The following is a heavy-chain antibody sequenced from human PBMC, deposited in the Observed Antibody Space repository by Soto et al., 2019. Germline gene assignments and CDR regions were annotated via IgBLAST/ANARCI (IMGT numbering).Heavy chain of an antibody. V-gene: IGHV1-58*01. D-gene: IGHD4-17*01. Sequence: QMQLVQSGPEVKKPGTSVKVSCKASGFTFTSSAVQWVRQARGQRLEWIGWIVVGSGNTNYAQKFQERVTITRDMSTSTAYMELSSLRSEDTAVYYCAALGDYGDPGADYWGQGTLVTVSS. J-gene: IGHJ4*02. CDR3: AALGDYGDPGADY. CDR2: IVVGSGNT. CDR1: GFTFTSSA.